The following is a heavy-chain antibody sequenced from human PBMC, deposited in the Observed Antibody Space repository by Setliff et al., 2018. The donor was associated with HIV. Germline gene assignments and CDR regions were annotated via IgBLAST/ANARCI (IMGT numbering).Heavy chain of an antibody. CDR1: GGSISNGDRY. J-gene: IGHJ4*02. D-gene: IGHD2-21*01. Sequence: PSETLSLTCTVSGGSISNGDRYWAWIRQSPGKGLEWIGYIYYTGDTYYRSSLESRVTISVDTSNNQFSLRLKSVTAADTAVYFCAQMSFSASVYFDYWGQGTLVTVSS. CDR3: AQMSFSASVYFDY. V-gene: IGHV4-30-4*08. CDR2: IYYTGDT.